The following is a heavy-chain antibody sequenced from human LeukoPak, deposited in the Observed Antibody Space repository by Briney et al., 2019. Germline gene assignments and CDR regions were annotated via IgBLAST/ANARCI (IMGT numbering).Heavy chain of an antibody. CDR3: AREGLYCSSTSCYGWFDP. CDR2: IYHSGST. V-gene: IGHV4-38-2*02. Sequence: LRLSCAPSGFTFTNNYMAWVRQAPGKGLEWIGSIYHSGSTYYNPSLKSRVTISVDTSKNQFSLKLSSVTAADTAVYYCAREGLYCSSTSCYGWFDPWGQGTLVTVSS. D-gene: IGHD2-2*01. J-gene: IGHJ5*02. CDR1: GFTFTNNY.